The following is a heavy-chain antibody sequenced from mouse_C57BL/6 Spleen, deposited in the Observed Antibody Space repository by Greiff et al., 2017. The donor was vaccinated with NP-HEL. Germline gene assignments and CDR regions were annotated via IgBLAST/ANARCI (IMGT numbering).Heavy chain of an antibody. D-gene: IGHD1-1*01. Sequence: VQLQQSGTVLARPGASVKMSCKTSGYTFTSYWMHWVKQRPGQGLEWIGAIYPGNSDTSYNQKFKGKAKLTAVTSASTAYMELSSLTSEDSAVYYCARSSHYYYGSSLDYWGQGTTLTVSS. CDR3: ARSSHYYYGSSLDY. J-gene: IGHJ2*01. V-gene: IGHV1-5*01. CDR1: GYTFTSYW. CDR2: IYPGNSDT.